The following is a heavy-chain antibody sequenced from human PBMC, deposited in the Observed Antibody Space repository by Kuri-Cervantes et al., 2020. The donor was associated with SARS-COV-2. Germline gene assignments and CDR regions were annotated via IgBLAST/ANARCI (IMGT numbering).Heavy chain of an antibody. V-gene: IGHV4-61*05. Sequence: GSLRLSCTVSGGSISSSSYYWSWIRQPPGKGLEWIGYIYYSGSTNYNPSLKSRVTISVDTSKNQFSLKLSSVTAADTAVYYCARGSSPTALIDYWGQGNLVTVSS. CDR3: ARGSSPTALIDY. D-gene: IGHD6-13*01. J-gene: IGHJ4*02. CDR2: IYYSGST. CDR1: GGSISSSSYY.